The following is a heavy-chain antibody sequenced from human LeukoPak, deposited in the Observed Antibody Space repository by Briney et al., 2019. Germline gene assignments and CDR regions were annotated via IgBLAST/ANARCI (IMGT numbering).Heavy chain of an antibody. CDR3: VTNDVGLHTGLGY. J-gene: IGHJ4*02. V-gene: IGHV1-2*02. CDR2: IDTKSGAT. D-gene: IGHD1-26*01. CDR1: GYTFTDYL. Sequence: ASVKVSCKASGYTFTDYLLHWVRQAPGQGLEWMGWIDTKSGATKFAQKFQARVTMTSDTFITTAYMDLSSLTSDDTAVYYCVTNDVGLHTGLGYWGQGTLVTVSS.